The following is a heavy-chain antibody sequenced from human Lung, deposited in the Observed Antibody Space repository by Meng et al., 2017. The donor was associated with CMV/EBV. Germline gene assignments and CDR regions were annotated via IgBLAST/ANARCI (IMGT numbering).Heavy chain of an antibody. CDR2: MNANSGNT. CDR1: GYTLRTYD. J-gene: IGHJ6*02. Sequence: ASVXVSCKASGYTLRTYDINWVRQATGQGLEWMGWMNANSGNTGYAQKFQGRVSMTRDTSTSTAYMELTSLRSEDTAVYYCARTQIAVEAGGTKTKYYFYGLDVWGQGTTVTVSS. CDR3: ARTQIAVEAGGTKTKYYFYGLDV. D-gene: IGHD6-13*01. V-gene: IGHV1-8*02.